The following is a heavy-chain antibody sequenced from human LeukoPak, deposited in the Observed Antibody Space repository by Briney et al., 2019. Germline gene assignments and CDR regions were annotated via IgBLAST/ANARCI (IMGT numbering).Heavy chain of an antibody. CDR3: AANSADYNTLGSSYKV. Sequence: SETLSLTCTVSGGSISSSSYYWGWIRQPPGKGLEWIGSIYYSGSTYYNPSLKSQVTISVDTSKNQFSLKLNSVTAADTAVFYCAANSADYNTLGSSYKVWGQGTLVTVSS. V-gene: IGHV4-39*07. J-gene: IGHJ4*02. CDR2: IYYSGST. D-gene: IGHD3-10*01. CDR1: GGSISSSSYY.